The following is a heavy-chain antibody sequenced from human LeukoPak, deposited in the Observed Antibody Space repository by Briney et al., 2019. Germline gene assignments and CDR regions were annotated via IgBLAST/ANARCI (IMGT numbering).Heavy chain of an antibody. Sequence: SEALSLTCTVFGDSVTGYYLNWVRQPPGKGLEWIGHIYKVGTTNYNPSLKSRLTISADTSKNQFSLKLRSVTAADTAVYYCVIGVGWQPDYWGQGALVTVSS. D-gene: IGHD2-15*01. V-gene: IGHV4-59*02. CDR1: GDSVTGYY. CDR3: VIGVGWQPDY. CDR2: IYKVGTT. J-gene: IGHJ4*02.